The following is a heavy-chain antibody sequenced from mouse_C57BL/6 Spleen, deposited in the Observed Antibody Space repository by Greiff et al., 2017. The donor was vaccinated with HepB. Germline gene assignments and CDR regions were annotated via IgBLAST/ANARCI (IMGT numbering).Heavy chain of an antibody. CDR2: INPNNGGT. CDR1: GYTFTDYN. Sequence: VQLQQSGPELVKPGASVKIPCKASGYTFTDYNMDWVKQSHGKSLEWIGDINPNNGGTIYNQKFKGKATLTVDKSSSTAYMELRSLTSEDTAVYYCAREVLYYGNYGFAYWGQGTLVTVSA. J-gene: IGHJ3*01. V-gene: IGHV1-18*01. CDR3: AREVLYYGNYGFAY. D-gene: IGHD2-1*01.